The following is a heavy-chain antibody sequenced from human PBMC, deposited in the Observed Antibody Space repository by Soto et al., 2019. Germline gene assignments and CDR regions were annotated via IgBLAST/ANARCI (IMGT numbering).Heavy chain of an antibody. D-gene: IGHD2-15*01. Sequence: ASVKVSCKASGYTFTRSGISWVRQAPGQGLEWMGWISTYNGDTNYAQTFQGRVTMTTDTSTSTVHMEVRSLRSDDTAVYYCARAYCSGGECYPYYFDYWGQGTLVTVSS. J-gene: IGHJ4*02. V-gene: IGHV1-18*01. CDR2: ISTYNGDT. CDR3: ARAYCSGGECYPYYFDY. CDR1: GYTFTRSG.